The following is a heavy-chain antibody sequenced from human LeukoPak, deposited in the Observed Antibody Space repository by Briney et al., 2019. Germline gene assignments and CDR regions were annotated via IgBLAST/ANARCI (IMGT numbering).Heavy chain of an antibody. J-gene: IGHJ5*02. CDR1: GFTFSSYE. D-gene: IGHD5-18*01. CDR2: ISSSGSTI. V-gene: IGHV3-48*03. CDR3: ARDAEAWIQLWPDNWLDP. Sequence: PGGSLRLSCAASGFTFSSYEMNWVRQAPGKGLEWVSYISSSGSTIYYADSVKGRFTISRDNAKNSLYLQMNSLRAEDTAVYYCARDAEAWIQLWPDNWLDPWGQGTLVTVSS.